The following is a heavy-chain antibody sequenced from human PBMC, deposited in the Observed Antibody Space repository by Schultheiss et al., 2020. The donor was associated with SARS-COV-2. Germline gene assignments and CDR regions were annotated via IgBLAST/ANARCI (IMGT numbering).Heavy chain of an antibody. D-gene: IGHD6-19*01. J-gene: IGHJ5*02. CDR1: GFTFSNAW. CDR3: ARDVEDSSGWHSAGWFDP. Sequence: GGSLRLSCAASGFTFSNAWMNWVRQAPGKGLEWVSYISSSGSTIYYADSVKGRFTISRDNAKNSLYLQMNSLRAEDTAVYYCARDVEDSSGWHSAGWFDPWGQGTLVTVSS. V-gene: IGHV3-48*04. CDR2: ISSSGSTI.